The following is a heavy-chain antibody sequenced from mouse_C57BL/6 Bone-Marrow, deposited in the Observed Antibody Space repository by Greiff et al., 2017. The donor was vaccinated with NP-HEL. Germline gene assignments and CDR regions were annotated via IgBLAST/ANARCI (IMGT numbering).Heavy chain of an antibody. D-gene: IGHD1-1*01. Sequence: EVHLVESEGGLVQPGSSMKLSCTASGFTFSDYYMAWVRQVPEKGLEWVANINYDGSSTYYLDSLKSRFIISRDNAKNILYLQMSSLKSEDTATYYCARITTVVAPYWYFDVWGAGTTVTVSS. J-gene: IGHJ1*01. CDR1: GFTFSDYY. CDR2: INYDGSST. V-gene: IGHV5-16*01. CDR3: ARITTVVAPYWYFDV.